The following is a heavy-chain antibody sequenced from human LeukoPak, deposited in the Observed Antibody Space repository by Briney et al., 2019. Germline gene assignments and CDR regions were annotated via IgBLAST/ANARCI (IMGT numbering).Heavy chain of an antibody. Sequence: PGGSLRLSCAASGFTFSSYGMHWVRQAPGKGLEWVAVIWYDGSNKYYADSVKGRFTISGDNSKNTLYLQMNSLRAEDTAVYYCARENDSSGYTFDYWGQGTLVTVSS. CDR2: IWYDGSNK. J-gene: IGHJ4*02. CDR3: ARENDSSGYTFDY. V-gene: IGHV3-33*01. D-gene: IGHD3-22*01. CDR1: GFTFSSYG.